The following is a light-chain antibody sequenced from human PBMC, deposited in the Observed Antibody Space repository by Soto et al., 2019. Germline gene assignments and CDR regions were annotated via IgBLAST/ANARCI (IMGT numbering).Light chain of an antibody. CDR2: GAS. V-gene: IGKV3-20*01. CDR3: PQSYPAP. Sequence: IGLTQSPCTRSLSQGERATLSCRASQSVSSSYLAWYQQKPGQAPRLLIYGASRRATGIPDRFSGSGSGTDFTLTIRRLEPEDFAVYYCPQSYPAPFGQRTEVDI. J-gene: IGKJ1*01. CDR1: QSVSSSY.